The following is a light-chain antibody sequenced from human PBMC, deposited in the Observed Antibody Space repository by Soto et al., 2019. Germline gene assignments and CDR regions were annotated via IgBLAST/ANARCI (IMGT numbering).Light chain of an antibody. CDR3: SSYGGYNNVV. CDR2: EVN. Sequence: QSVLTQPPSASGSPGQSVTISCAGTSSDVGGYNYVSWFQQHPGKAPKLIIHEVNQRPSGVPDRFSGSKSGNTASLTVSGLQDEDEGNSYCSSYGGYNNVVFGTGTKVTVL. J-gene: IGLJ1*01. CDR1: SSDVGGYNY. V-gene: IGLV2-8*01.